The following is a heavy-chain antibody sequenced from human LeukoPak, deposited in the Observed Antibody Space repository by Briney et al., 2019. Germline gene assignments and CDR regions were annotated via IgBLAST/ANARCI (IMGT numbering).Heavy chain of an antibody. J-gene: IGHJ5*02. CDR1: GFTFSSYA. D-gene: IGHD1-26*01. CDR3: AKGPYSGFS. V-gene: IGHV3-23*01. CDR2: IGGSGGGT. Sequence: GGSLRLSCAASGFTFSSYAMSWVRQAPGKGLEWVSSIGGSGGGTYYADSVRGRFTISRDNSKNTLYLQMNSLRAEDTAVYYCAKGPYSGFSWGQGTLVTVSS.